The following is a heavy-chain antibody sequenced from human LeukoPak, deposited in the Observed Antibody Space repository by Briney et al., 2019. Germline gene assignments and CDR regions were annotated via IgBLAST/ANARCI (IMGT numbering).Heavy chain of an antibody. CDR3: AKGGGHNHDYVLH. CDR1: GFTFSSYA. Sequence: TGGSLRLSCAASGFTFSSYAMSWVRQAPGKGLEWVSAISAGGDTTYTADSVKGRFTISRDNSKNTLCLQMNSLRAEDTAIYYCAKGGGHNHDYVLHWGQGTLVTVSS. J-gene: IGHJ1*01. CDR2: ISAGGDTT. V-gene: IGHV3-23*01. D-gene: IGHD5-18*01.